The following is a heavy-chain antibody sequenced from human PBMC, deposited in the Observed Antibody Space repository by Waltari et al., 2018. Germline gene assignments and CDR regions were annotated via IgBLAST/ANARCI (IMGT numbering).Heavy chain of an antibody. CDR3: ATWDYGDYGEKDAFDI. D-gene: IGHD4-17*01. CDR2: IYPGDSDT. V-gene: IGHV5-51*03. Sequence: EVQLVQSGAEVKKPGESLRISCKGSGYSFTSDWVGWVRQVAGKGLEWMGIIYPGDSDTRYSPSFQGQVTISADKSISTAYLQWSSLKASDTAMYYCATWDYGDYGEKDAFDIWGQGTMVTVSS. J-gene: IGHJ3*02. CDR1: GYSFTSDW.